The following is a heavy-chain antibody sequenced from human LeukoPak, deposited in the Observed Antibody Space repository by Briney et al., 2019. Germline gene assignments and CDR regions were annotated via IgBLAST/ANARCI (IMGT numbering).Heavy chain of an antibody. CDR1: GGSISSYY. CDR3: ARGKGHYDFWSGYYTTFPFDY. D-gene: IGHD3-3*01. V-gene: IGHV4-59*01. CDR2: IYYSGST. J-gene: IGHJ4*02. Sequence: SETLSLTCTVSGGSISSYYWSWSRQPPGKGLEWIGYIYYSGSTNYNPSLKSRVTISVDTSKNQFSLKLSSVTAADTAVYYCARGKGHYDFWSGYYTTFPFDYWGQGTLVTVSS.